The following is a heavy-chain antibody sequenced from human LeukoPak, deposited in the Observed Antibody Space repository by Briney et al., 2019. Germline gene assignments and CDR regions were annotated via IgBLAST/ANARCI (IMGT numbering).Heavy chain of an antibody. J-gene: IGHJ4*01. Sequence: PRGSLRLSCAVSGFTVTTNSMNWVRQAPGKGLVWVSRINSDGSSTTYADSVKGRFTISRDNTKNTVYLQMNILRAEDTAVYYCARARCSRTSCNTESDYWGQGTLVTVSS. CDR3: ARARCSRTSCNTESDY. CDR1: GFTVTTNS. D-gene: IGHD2-2*01. V-gene: IGHV3-74*01. CDR2: INSDGSST.